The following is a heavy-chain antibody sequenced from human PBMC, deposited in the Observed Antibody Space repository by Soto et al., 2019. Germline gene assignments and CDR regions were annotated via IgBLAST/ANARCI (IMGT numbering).Heavy chain of an antibody. D-gene: IGHD1-1*01. J-gene: IGHJ6*02. CDR1: GFTFKDYA. V-gene: IGHV3-23*01. CDR3: ARDWTFNYFYGMDV. Sequence: GGSLRLSCVASGFTFKDYAMSWVRQAPGGGLEWVAGISGSGVSTYYAGSVKGRFTISRDNSKITVYLQMNNLRADDTAVYYCARDWTFNYFYGMDVWGQGTTVTVSS. CDR2: ISGSGVST.